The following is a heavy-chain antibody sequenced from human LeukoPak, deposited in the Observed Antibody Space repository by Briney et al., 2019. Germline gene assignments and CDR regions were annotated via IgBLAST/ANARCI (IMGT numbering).Heavy chain of an antibody. CDR2: ISAYNGNT. J-gene: IGHJ5*02. CDR3: ARDPVDYYGSGIWFDP. Sequence: ASVKVSCKASGYTFTSYGISWVRQAPGQGLEWMGWISAYNGNTNYAQKLQGRVTMTTDTSTSTAYMELRSLRSDDTAVCYCARDPVDYYGSGIWFDPWGQGTLVTVSS. CDR1: GYTFTSYG. V-gene: IGHV1-18*01. D-gene: IGHD3-10*01.